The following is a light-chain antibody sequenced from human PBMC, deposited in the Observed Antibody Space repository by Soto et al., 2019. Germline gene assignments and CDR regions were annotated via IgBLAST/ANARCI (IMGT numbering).Light chain of an antibody. CDR1: QSLLHSNGYNY. Sequence: DIVLTQSPLSLPVTPGEPASISCRSSQSLLHSNGYNYLDWYLQKPGQSPQLLIYLGSNRASGVPDRFRGSGSGTDFTLKISRVEAEDVGLYYCMQAVQLPLTFGGGTKVEIK. CDR3: MQAVQLPLT. V-gene: IGKV2-28*01. CDR2: LGS. J-gene: IGKJ4*01.